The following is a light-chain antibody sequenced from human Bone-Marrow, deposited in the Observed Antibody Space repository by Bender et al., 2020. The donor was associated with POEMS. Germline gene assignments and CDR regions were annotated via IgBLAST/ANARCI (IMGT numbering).Light chain of an antibody. J-gene: IGLJ3*02. CDR1: SSDVGGYNF. CDR3: CSYAGSSTWV. V-gene: IGLV2-23*01. CDR2: EAT. Sequence: QSALTQPASVSGSPGQSVTISCTGTSSDVGGYNFVSWYQQHPGKAPKLIIYEATKRPSGVSSRFSGSKSGNTASLTISGLQAEDEADYYCCSYAGSSTWVFGGGTKLTVL.